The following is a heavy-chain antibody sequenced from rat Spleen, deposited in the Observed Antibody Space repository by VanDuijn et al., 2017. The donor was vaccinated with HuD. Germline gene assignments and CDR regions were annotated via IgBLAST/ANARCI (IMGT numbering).Heavy chain of an antibody. V-gene: IGHV2S61*01. J-gene: IGHJ2*01. CDR3: ATQHYYDGYYRDS. D-gene: IGHD1-12*03. CDR1: GFSLTSYS. Sequence: QVQLKESGPGLVQPSETLSLTCTVSGFSLTSYSVHWVRQPPGKGLEWMGGIWGNGNTYYKSDLKSRLSISRDTSKSQVFLKMNNLQTEDTAMYFCATQHYYDGYYRDSWGQGVMVTVSS. CDR2: IWGNGNT.